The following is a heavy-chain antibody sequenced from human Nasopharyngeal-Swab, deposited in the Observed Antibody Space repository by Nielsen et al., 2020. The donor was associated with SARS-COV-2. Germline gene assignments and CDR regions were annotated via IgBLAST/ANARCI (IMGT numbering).Heavy chain of an antibody. V-gene: IGHV3-23*01. D-gene: IGHD6-19*01. J-gene: IGHJ4*02. Sequence: WIRQPPGKGLEWVSAISGSGGSTYYADSVKGRFTISRDNSKKTLYLQMNSLRAEDTAVYYCARDGSYSSGYFDYWGQGTLVTVSS. CDR3: ARDGSYSSGYFDY. CDR2: ISGSGGST.